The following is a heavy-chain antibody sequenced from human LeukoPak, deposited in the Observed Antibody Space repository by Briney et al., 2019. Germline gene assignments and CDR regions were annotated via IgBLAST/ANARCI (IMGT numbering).Heavy chain of an antibody. CDR2: IIPILGIA. D-gene: IGHD5-24*01. V-gene: IGHV1-69*04. J-gene: IGHJ3*02. Sequence: SVRVFCKASGGTFSSYAISWVRQAPGQGLEWMGRIIPILGIANYAQKFQGRVTITADKSTSTAYMELSSLRSEDTAVYYCAGRDGYNPERIYAFDIWGQGTMVTVSS. CDR3: AGRDGYNPERIYAFDI. CDR1: GGTFSSYA.